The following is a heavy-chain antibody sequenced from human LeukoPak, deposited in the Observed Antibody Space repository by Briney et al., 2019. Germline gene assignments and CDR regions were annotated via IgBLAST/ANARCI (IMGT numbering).Heavy chain of an antibody. J-gene: IGHJ4*02. Sequence: PGGSLRRSCAASGFTCGSYWMIWVRQAPGKRLEGLANIQNDGSEKNHVDSGKGRFTIYRDNAKNSLYLQINSLRAEDTAVYYGARYSGNSGYDVHDYWGQGTLVTVSS. V-gene: IGHV3-7*01. CDR1: GFTCGSYW. D-gene: IGHD5-12*01. CDR2: IQNDGSEK. CDR3: ARYSGNSGYDVHDY.